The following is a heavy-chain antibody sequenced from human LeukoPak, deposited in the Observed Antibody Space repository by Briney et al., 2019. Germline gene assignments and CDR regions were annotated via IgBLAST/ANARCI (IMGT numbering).Heavy chain of an antibody. CDR1: VGSISRVGYY. V-gene: IGHV4-31*03. CDR3: AVDRAKVYAI. Sequence: SETLSLTCTVCVGSISRVGYYWSWIRQHPGRGVGWIGYIYYSGSTYYNPSLKSRVTISVDTSKNQFSLKLSSVTAADTAVYNCAVDRAKVYAIWGQGTLVTVSS. J-gene: IGHJ4*02. CDR2: IYYSGST. D-gene: IGHD2-8*01.